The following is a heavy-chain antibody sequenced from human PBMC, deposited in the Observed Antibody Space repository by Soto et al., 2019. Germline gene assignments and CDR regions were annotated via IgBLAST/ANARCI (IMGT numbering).Heavy chain of an antibody. V-gene: IGHV3-13*01. CDR3: ARGYGSRSHLPSAFDY. Sequence: QPGGSLRLSCAAXGFTFSSYDMHWVRQATGKGLEWVSAIGTAGDTYYPGSVKGRFTISRENAKNSLYLQMNSLRAGDTAVYYCARGYGSRSHLPSAFDYWGQGTLVTVSS. CDR2: IGTAGDT. CDR1: GFTFSSYD. J-gene: IGHJ4*02. D-gene: IGHD3-10*01.